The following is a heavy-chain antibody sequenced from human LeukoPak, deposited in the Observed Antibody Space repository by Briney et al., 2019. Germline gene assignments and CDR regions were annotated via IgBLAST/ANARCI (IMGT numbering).Heavy chain of an antibody. CDR3: ARLLTTYFDF. D-gene: IGHD4/OR15-4a*01. Sequence: GESLKISCKGSGYKFSNYWIAWVRQMPGKGLEYMGVIYPDGSDTIYSPSFQGQVTISVDRSINTAYLQWSSLNVSDTAVYYCARLLTTYFDFWGQGALVTVS. V-gene: IGHV5-51*01. CDR2: IYPDGSDT. J-gene: IGHJ4*02. CDR1: GYKFSNYW.